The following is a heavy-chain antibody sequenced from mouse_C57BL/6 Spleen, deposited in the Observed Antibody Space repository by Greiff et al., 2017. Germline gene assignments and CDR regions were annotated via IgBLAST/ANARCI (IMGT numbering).Heavy chain of an antibody. J-gene: IGHJ4*01. CDR2: IYPGDGDT. D-gene: IGHD1-1*01. Sequence: VQLQQSGAELVKPGASVKISCKASGYAFSSYWMNWVKQRPGKGLEWIGQIYPGDGDTNYNGKFKGKATLTADNASSTAYMQLSSLTSEDSEVYFCERDYGSGLGPCYAMGYWGQGTSVTVSS. CDR1: GYAFSSYW. CDR3: ERDYGSGLGPCYAMGY. V-gene: IGHV1-80*01.